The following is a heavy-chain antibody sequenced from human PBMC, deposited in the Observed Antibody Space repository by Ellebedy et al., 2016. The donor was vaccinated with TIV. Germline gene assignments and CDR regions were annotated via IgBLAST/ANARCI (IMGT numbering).Heavy chain of an antibody. D-gene: IGHD3-9*01. CDR2: INKDGSEK. J-gene: IGHJ3*02. Sequence: GESLKISCAGSGFTFSFYWMSWVRQAPGKGPEWVANINKDGSEKFYVDSVKGRFTISRDHSKNTLYLQMNSLRAEDTAVYYCAREFARADYYPDGFDIWGQGTMVSVSS. V-gene: IGHV3-7*01. CDR3: AREFARADYYPDGFDI. CDR1: GFTFSFYW.